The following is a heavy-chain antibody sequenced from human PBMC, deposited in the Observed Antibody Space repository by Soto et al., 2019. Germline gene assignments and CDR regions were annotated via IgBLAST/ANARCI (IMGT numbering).Heavy chain of an antibody. D-gene: IGHD1-26*01. V-gene: IGHV1-18*01. J-gene: IGHJ2*01. CDR3: ASGPKGAGGWYFDI. Sequence: QVQVVQSEVEVKRPGASVRISCKASGFTLDNNSMTWGRQAPGQGLVWMGWIGAIVYNAATNYARNLQCRLTMARDTSPNTVYMDLSSLISDDTAVYYCASGPKGAGGWYFDILGRGTLVVVSS. CDR1: GFTLDNNS. CDR2: IGAIVYNAAT.